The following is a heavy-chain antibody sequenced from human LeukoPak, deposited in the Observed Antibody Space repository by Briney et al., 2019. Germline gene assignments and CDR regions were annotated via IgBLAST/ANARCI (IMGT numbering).Heavy chain of an antibody. D-gene: IGHD3-22*01. Sequence: GGSLSLSCAASGFTVSSNYMSWVRQAPGKGLEWVSVIYSGGSTYYADSVKGRFTISRDNSKNTLYPQMNSLRAEDTAVYYCARDAPPSYYYDSSGNAWYFDIWGRGTLVTVSS. CDR3: ARDAPPSYYYDSSGNAWYFDI. J-gene: IGHJ2*01. CDR2: IYSGGST. CDR1: GFTVSSNY. V-gene: IGHV3-66*01.